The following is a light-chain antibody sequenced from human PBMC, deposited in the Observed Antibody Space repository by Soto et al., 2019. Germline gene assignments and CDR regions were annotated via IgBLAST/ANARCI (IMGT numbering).Light chain of an antibody. CDR1: QSVSSSY. V-gene: IGKV3-20*01. CDR2: GVS. Sequence: EIVLTQSPGTLSLYPGERATLSCRASQSVSSSYLAWYQQKPGQAPRLLIYGVSSRDTGIPDRFSGSGSGTDFTLTISRLEPEDFAVYYCQQYGSSTWAFGQGTKVEIK. J-gene: IGKJ1*01. CDR3: QQYGSSTWA.